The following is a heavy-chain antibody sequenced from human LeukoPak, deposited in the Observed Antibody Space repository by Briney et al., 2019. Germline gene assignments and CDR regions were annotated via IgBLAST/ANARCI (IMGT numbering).Heavy chain of an antibody. V-gene: IGHV4-34*01. J-gene: IGHJ4*02. CDR1: GGSSHGYY. Sequence: PSETVSLICAVCGGSSHGYYWNWLWIRQSPGKGLEWIGEISDSGSPNYNPSLKSRVTISVDTSKNQFSLKLSSVTAADTAVYYCARGQPKSVVPAATYFDYWGQGTLVTVSS. CDR3: ARGQPKSVVPAATYFDY. D-gene: IGHD2-2*01. CDR2: ISDSGSP.